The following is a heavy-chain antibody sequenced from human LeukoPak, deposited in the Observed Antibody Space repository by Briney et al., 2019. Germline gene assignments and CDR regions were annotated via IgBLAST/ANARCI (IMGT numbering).Heavy chain of an antibody. CDR3: ARGRDGYNPTADY. Sequence: GASVKVSCKASGYTFTGYYMHWVRQAPGQGLEWMGWISAYNGNTNYAQKVQGRVTMTTDTSTSTAYMELRNLRSDDTAVYYCARGRDGYNPTADYWGQGTLVTVSS. J-gene: IGHJ4*02. CDR2: ISAYNGNT. D-gene: IGHD5-24*01. CDR1: GYTFTGYY. V-gene: IGHV1-18*04.